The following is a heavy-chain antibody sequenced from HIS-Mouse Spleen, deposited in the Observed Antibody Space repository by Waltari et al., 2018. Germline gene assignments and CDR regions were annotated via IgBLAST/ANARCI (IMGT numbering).Heavy chain of an antibody. J-gene: IGHJ3*02. CDR3: ARGGNWATYGQAFDI. CDR1: GFTFSSYS. V-gene: IGHV3-21*01. Sequence: EVQLVESGGGLVKPGGSLRLSCAASGFTFSSYSMNWVRQAPGKGLEWVASIRSSSSYIYYADSVKGRFTISRDNAKNSLYLQMNSLRAEDTAVYYCARGGNWATYGQAFDIWGQGTMVTVSS. D-gene: IGHD7-27*01. CDR2: IRSSSSYI.